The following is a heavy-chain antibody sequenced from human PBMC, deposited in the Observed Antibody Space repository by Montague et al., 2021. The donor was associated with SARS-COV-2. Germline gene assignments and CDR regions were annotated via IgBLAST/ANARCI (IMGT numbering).Heavy chain of an antibody. Sequence: TLSLTCTVSGGSISSGGYYWSWIRQHPGKGLEWIGYIYYSGSTYYNPSLKSRVTISVDTSKNQFSLKLSSVTAADTAVYYCARSNGGITIIGFVIILEFDYWGQGTLVTVSS. J-gene: IGHJ4*02. V-gene: IGHV4-31*03. CDR3: ARSNGGITIIGFVIILEFDY. CDR2: IYYSGST. D-gene: IGHD3-3*01. CDR1: GGSISSGGYY.